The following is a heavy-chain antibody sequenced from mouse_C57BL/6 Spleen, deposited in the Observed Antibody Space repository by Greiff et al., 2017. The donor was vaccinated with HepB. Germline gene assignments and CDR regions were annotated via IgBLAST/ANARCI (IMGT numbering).Heavy chain of an antibody. J-gene: IGHJ3*01. V-gene: IGHV1-39*01. CDR3: AFYYDYEGFAY. CDR1: GYSFTDYN. CDR2: INPNYGTT. Sequence: VHVKQSGPELVKPGASVKISCKASGYSFTDYNMNWVKQSNGKSLEWIGVINPNYGTTSYNQKFKGKATLTVDQSSSTAYMQLNSLTSEDSAVYYCAFYYDYEGFAYWGQGTLVTVSA. D-gene: IGHD2-4*01.